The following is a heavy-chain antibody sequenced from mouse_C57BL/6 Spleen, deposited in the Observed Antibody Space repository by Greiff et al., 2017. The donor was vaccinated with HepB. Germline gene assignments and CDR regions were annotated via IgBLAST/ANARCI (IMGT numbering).Heavy chain of an antibody. J-gene: IGHJ4*01. CDR3: AKDTTVVATRGYYAMDY. V-gene: IGHV2-3*01. CDR1: GFSLTSYG. D-gene: IGHD1-1*01. Sequence: VMLVESGPGLVAPSQSLSITCTVSGFSLTSYGVSWVRQPPGKGLEWLGVIWGDGSTNYHSALISRLSLSKDNSKSQVFLKLNSLQTDDTATYYCAKDTTVVATRGYYAMDYWGQGTSVTVSS. CDR2: IWGDGST.